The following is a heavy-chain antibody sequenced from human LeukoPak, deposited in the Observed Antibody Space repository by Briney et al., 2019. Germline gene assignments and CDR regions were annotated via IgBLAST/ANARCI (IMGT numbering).Heavy chain of an antibody. J-gene: IGHJ4*02. D-gene: IGHD5-18*01. V-gene: IGHV3-49*04. CDR3: SRVRGYSYGYGDY. CDR2: IRSKAYGGTT. CDR1: GFTFGDYA. Sequence: PGRSLRLSCTASGFTFGDYAMSWVRQAPGKGLEWVGFIRSKAYGGTTEYAASVKGRFTISRDDSKSIAYLQVSSLKTEDTAVYYCSRVRGYSYGYGDYWGQGTLVTVSA.